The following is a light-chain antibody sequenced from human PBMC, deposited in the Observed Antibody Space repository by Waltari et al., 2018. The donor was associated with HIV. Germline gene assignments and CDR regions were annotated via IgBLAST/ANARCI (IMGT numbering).Light chain of an antibody. J-gene: IGKJ2*01. Sequence: DIVMTQSPDSLAVSLGKRATINCKSSQSIFYNSNNKNYLAWYQQKPGQPPKLLIYWASTRESGVPDRFSGSGSGTYFTLTISSLQAEDVAVYYCQQYFTSPVTFGQGTKLEIK. CDR2: WAS. V-gene: IGKV4-1*01. CDR3: QQYFTSPVT. CDR1: QSIFYNSNNKNY.